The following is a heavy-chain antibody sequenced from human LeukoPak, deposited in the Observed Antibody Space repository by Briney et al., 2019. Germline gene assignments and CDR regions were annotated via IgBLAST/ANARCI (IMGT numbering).Heavy chain of an antibody. V-gene: IGHV3-53*01. Sequence: GGSLRLSCAASGVTVSSNYMSWVRQAPGKGLEWVSVIYSGGSTYYADSVKGRFTISRDNSKNTLYLQMNSLRAEDTAVYYCARGAEGSSSPFDYWGQGTLVTVSS. CDR1: GVTVSSNY. CDR2: IYSGGST. CDR3: ARGAEGSSSPFDY. D-gene: IGHD6-6*01. J-gene: IGHJ4*02.